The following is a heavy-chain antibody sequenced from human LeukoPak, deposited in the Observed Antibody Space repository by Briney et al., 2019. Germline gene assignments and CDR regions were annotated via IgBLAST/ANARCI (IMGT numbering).Heavy chain of an antibody. Sequence: KPSETLSLTCTVFGGSISGYYWSWIRQPPGKGLEWIAYMFYNGDINYNPSLQSRVAISVDTSKNHFSLKLRSVTAADTAMYYCARGHYGLDPWGQGTLVTVSS. V-gene: IGHV4-59*08. CDR2: MFYNGDI. CDR1: GGSISGYY. J-gene: IGHJ5*02. D-gene: IGHD3-16*01. CDR3: ARGHYGLDP.